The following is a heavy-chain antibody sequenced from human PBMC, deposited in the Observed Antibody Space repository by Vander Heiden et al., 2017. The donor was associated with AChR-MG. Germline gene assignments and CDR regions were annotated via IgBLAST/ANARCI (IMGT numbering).Heavy chain of an antibody. J-gene: IGHJ4*02. CDR1: GFTFSSSA. CDR2: ISYDGSNK. Sequence: QVQLVESGGGVVQPGRSLGLSCAASGFTFSSSAMHWVRQAPGKVLEWVAFISYDGSNKYYADSVKGRFTISRDNSKNTLYLQMNSLRAEDTAVYYCARDPWDGVGTWEPPTQPDYWGQGTLVTVSS. CDR3: ARDPWDGVGTWEPPTQPDY. D-gene: IGHD1-26*01. V-gene: IGHV3-30-3*01.